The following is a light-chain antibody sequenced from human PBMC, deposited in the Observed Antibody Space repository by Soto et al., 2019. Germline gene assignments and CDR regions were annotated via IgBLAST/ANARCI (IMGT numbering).Light chain of an antibody. Sequence: EMVLTQSPATLSLSPGERATLSCRASQSVRTYLAWYQQKPGQAPRLLIYDASNRATGIPARFSGGGSGTDFTLTISSLEPEDFAVYYCQQRSNWPLTFGGGTKVEIK. V-gene: IGKV3-11*01. CDR3: QQRSNWPLT. CDR1: QSVRTY. CDR2: DAS. J-gene: IGKJ4*01.